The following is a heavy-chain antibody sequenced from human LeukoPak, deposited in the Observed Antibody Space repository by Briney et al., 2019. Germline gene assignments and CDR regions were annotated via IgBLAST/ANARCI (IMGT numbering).Heavy chain of an antibody. CDR2: INHSGST. CDR3: ARPIAAAGVDY. V-gene: IGHV4-34*01. CDR1: GGSFSGYY. J-gene: IGHJ4*02. Sequence: PSETLSLTCAVYGGSFSGYYWSWIRQPPGKGLEWIGEINHSGSTNYNPSLKSRVTISVDTSKNQFSLKLSSVTAADTAVYYCARPIAAAGVDYWGQGTLVTVSS. D-gene: IGHD6-13*01.